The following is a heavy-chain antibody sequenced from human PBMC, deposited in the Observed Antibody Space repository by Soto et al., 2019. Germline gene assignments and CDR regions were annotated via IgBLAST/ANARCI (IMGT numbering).Heavy chain of an antibody. D-gene: IGHD4-17*01. V-gene: IGHV4-59*08. Sequence: SETLSLTCTVSGGSISSYYWSWIRQPPGKGLEWIGYIYYSGSTNYNPSLKSRVTISVDTSKNQFSLKLSSVTAADTAVYYCARLLTVTTGHTPSSSVLMGKFDPWGQGTLVTVSS. CDR1: GGSISSYY. CDR3: ARLLTVTTGHTPSSSVLMGKFDP. J-gene: IGHJ5*02. CDR2: IYYSGST.